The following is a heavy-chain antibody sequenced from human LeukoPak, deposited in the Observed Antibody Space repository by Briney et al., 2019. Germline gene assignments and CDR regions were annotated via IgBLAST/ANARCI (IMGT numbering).Heavy chain of an antibody. CDR2: IYYSGST. CDR1: GGSISSYY. D-gene: IGHD1-7*01. Sequence: SETLSLTCTVSGGSISSYYWSWIRQPAGKGLEWIGYIYYSGSTYYNPSLKSRVTISVDTSKNQFSLKLSSVTAADTAVYYCARVWNWNYVPRFDYWGQGTLVTVSS. V-gene: IGHV4-59*12. J-gene: IGHJ4*02. CDR3: ARVWNWNYVPRFDY.